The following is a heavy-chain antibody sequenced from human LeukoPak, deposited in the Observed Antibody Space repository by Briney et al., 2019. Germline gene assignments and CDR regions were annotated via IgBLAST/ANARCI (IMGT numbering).Heavy chain of an antibody. V-gene: IGHV3-30*18. CDR2: ISYDGSNK. D-gene: IGHD6-13*01. CDR3: AKEGYSRGYYSYYYMGV. CDR1: EFTFSSYG. Sequence: GGSLRLFCAASEFTFSSYGMHWVRQAPDKGLEWVAVISYDGSNKYYADSVKGRFTISRDNSKNTLYVQMNSLRAEDTAVYYCAKEGYSRGYYSYYYMGVWGKGTTVTVSS. J-gene: IGHJ6*03.